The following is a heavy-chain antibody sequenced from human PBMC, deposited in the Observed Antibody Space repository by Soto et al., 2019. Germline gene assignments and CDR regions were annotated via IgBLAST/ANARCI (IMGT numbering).Heavy chain of an antibody. Sequence: ASVKVSCKASGYTFTSYDINWVRQATGQGLKWMGWMNPNSGNTGYAQKFQGRVTMTRNTSISTAYMELSSLRSEDTAVYYCARGKRSSGWYVGYYYYGMDVWGQGTTVTVSS. CDR1: GYTFTSYD. V-gene: IGHV1-8*01. J-gene: IGHJ6*02. D-gene: IGHD6-19*01. CDR3: ARGKRSSGWYVGYYYYGMDV. CDR2: MNPNSGNT.